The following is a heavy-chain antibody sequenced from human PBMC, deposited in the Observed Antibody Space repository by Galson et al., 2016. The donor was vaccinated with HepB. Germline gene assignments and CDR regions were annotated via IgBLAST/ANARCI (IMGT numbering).Heavy chain of an antibody. D-gene: IGHD2-15*01. V-gene: IGHV1-8*01. CDR3: ARETRGGTMSKVMDV. CDR2: INPRSGNT. Sequence: SVKVSCKASEYTFSNYDINWVRQATGQGPEYMGWINPRSGNTGYAQKFQDRVTMTRNTAITTAYMELSSPTSEATAVYYCARETRGGTMSKVMDVWGQGTTVTVS. CDR1: EYTFSNYD. J-gene: IGHJ6*02.